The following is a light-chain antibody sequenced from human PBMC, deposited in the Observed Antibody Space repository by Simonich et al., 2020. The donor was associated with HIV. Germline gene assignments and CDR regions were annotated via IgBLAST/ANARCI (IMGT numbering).Light chain of an antibody. CDR2: GAS. Sequence: EIVLTQSPGTLSLSPGERATLSCRASQSVSSSYLAWYQQKPGQAPRLLICGASSRATGIPDRFSGSGSGTDFTLTISRLEPEDFAVYYCQQRSNWLTFGGGTKVEIK. J-gene: IGKJ4*01. V-gene: IGKV3D-20*02. CDR3: QQRSNWLT. CDR1: QSVSSSY.